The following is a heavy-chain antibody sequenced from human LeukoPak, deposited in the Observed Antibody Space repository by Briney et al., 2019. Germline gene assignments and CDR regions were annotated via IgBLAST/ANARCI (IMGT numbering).Heavy chain of an antibody. CDR3: AKDTHRSGYSSSWYLGY. V-gene: IGHV3-30*02. CDR2: IRYDGSNK. CDR1: GFTFSSYG. J-gene: IGHJ4*02. D-gene: IGHD6-13*01. Sequence: GGSLRLSCAASGFTFSSYGMHWVRRAPGKGLEWVAFIRYDGSNKYYADSVKGRFTISRDNSKNTLYLQMNSLRAEDTAVYYCAKDTHRSGYSSSWYLGYWGQGTLVTVSS.